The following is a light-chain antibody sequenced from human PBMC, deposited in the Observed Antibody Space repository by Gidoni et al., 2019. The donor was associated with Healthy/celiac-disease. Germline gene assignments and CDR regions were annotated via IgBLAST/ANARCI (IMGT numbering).Light chain of an antibody. Sequence: EIVLTQSPGTLSLSPGERATLSCRASQSVSSSYLALYQQKPGQAPRLLIYGASSRATSIPGRFSGSGSGTDFTLTIRRLEPEDFAVYYCQQYGSSPLTFGGGTKVEIK. J-gene: IGKJ4*01. CDR1: QSVSSSY. CDR3: QQYGSSPLT. CDR2: GAS. V-gene: IGKV3-20*01.